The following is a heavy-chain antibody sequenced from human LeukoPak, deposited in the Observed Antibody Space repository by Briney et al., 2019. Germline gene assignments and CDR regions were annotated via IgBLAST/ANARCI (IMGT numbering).Heavy chain of an antibody. CDR2: ISAYNGNT. J-gene: IGHJ5*02. Sequence: ASVKVSCKASGYTFTSYGISWVRQAPGQGLEWMGWISAYNGNTNYARKLQGRVTMTTDTSTSTAYMELRSLRSDDTAVYYCARTAAMGNWFDPWGQGTLVTASS. CDR3: ARTAAMGNWFDP. CDR1: GYTFTSYG. D-gene: IGHD2-2*01. V-gene: IGHV1-18*01.